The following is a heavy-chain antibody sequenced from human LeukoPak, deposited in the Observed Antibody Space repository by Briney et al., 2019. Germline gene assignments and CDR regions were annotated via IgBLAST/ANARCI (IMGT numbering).Heavy chain of an antibody. CDR3: VTAGHFDY. D-gene: IGHD6-13*01. Sequence: GESLKISCKGSGXRFATYWIGWVRQMPGKGLEWMGIIYAGDSDTRYSPSFQGQVTISVDKSIRTAYLQWSSLKASDTAMYYCVTAGHFDYWGQGTLVTVSS. V-gene: IGHV5-51*01. CDR2: IYAGDSDT. CDR1: GXRFATYW. J-gene: IGHJ4*02.